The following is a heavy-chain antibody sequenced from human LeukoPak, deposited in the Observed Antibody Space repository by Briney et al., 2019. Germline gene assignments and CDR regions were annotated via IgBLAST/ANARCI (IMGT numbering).Heavy chain of an antibody. D-gene: IGHD3-9*01. CDR3: ARSLYDILTGYYLFDY. J-gene: IGHJ4*02. CDR1: GGTFSSYA. CDR2: IIPIFGTA. V-gene: IGHV1-69*13. Sequence: SVKVSCKASGGTFSSYAISWVRQAPGQGLEWMGGIIPIFGTANYAQKFQGRVTTTADESTSTAYMELSSLRSEDTAVYYCARSLYDILTGYYLFDYWGQGTLVTVSS.